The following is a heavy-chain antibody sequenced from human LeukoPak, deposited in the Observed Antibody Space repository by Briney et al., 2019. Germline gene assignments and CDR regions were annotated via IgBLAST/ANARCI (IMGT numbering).Heavy chain of an antibody. J-gene: IGHJ4*02. D-gene: IGHD6-6*01. V-gene: IGHV3-43*02. CDR3: AKDTRYSSSSGYFDY. Sequence: GGSLRLSCAASGFTFDDYAMHWVRHAPGKGLEWVSLISGDGGSTYYADSVKGRFTISRDNSKNSLYLQMNSLRTEDTALYYCAKDTRYSSSSGYFDYWGQGTLVTVSS. CDR1: GFTFDDYA. CDR2: ISGDGGST.